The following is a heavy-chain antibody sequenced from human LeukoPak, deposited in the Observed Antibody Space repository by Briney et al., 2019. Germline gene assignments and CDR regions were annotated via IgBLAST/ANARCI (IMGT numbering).Heavy chain of an antibody. D-gene: IGHD5-18*01. J-gene: IGHJ6*02. CDR3: ARKKLVSTALAETSYYFYYYAMDV. CDR2: ISTAGDP. V-gene: IGHV3-13*05. CDR1: GFTFSSYD. Sequence: GGSLRLSCAASGFTFSSYDMHWVRQATRKGLEWVSIISTAGDPYYPGSVKGRFTISRENAKNSLYLQMNSLRAGDTAVYYCARKKLVSTALAETSYYFYYYAMDVWGQGTTVTVSS.